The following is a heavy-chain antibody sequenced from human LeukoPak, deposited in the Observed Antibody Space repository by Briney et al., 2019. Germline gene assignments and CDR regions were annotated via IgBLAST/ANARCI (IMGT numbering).Heavy chain of an antibody. J-gene: IGHJ4*02. Sequence: SETLSLTCAVSGYSISSGYYWGWIRPPPGKGLEWIGSIYHSGSTYYNPSLKSRVTISVDTSKNQFPLKLSSVTAADTAVYYCAEGTMIVGYFDYWGQGTLVTVSS. CDR3: AEGTMIVGYFDY. D-gene: IGHD3-22*01. CDR2: IYHSGST. V-gene: IGHV4-38-2*01. CDR1: GYSISSGYY.